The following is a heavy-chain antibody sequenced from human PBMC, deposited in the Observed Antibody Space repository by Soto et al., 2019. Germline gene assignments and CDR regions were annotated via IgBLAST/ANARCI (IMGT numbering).Heavy chain of an antibody. CDR1: GFTFSSYA. V-gene: IGHV3-23*01. CDR3: AKDRDYYGSGSYTDY. CDR2: ISGSGGST. Sequence: GGSLRLSCAASGFTFSSYAMSWVRQAPGKGLEWVSAISGSGGSTYYADSVKGRFTISRDNSKNTLYLQMNSLRAEDTAVYYCAKDRDYYGSGSYTDYWGQGTLVTVSS. J-gene: IGHJ4*02. D-gene: IGHD3-10*01.